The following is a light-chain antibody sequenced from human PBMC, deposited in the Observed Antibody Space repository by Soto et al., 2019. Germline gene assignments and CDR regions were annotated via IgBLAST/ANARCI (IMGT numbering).Light chain of an antibody. CDR2: GTS. CDR3: QQSDN. CDR1: QSVSSSS. J-gene: IGKJ5*01. V-gene: IGKV3-20*01. Sequence: IVLTQSPGTLSLSPWERATLSCRASQSVSSSSLAWYQQNPGQAPRLLIYGTSSRATGIPDRFSGSGSGTDFTLTISRLEPEDFAVYYCQQSDNFGQGTRLEI.